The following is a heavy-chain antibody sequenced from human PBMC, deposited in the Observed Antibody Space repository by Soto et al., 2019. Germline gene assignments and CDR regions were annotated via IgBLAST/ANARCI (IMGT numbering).Heavy chain of an antibody. D-gene: IGHD4-4*01. Sequence: QLQLQESGPGLVEPSETLSLTCTVFGSPVTRTGSINCRTYCWAWIRQPPGKGLEWIGSIFHSGSTYYNPSLKSRVIISVDTPKNQFSLKLNSVTAADTAVYYCARFDSVPDLWGPGTLVTVS. V-gene: IGHV4-39*01. CDR1: GSPVTRTGSINCRTYC. J-gene: IGHJ5*02. CDR3: ARFDSVPDL. CDR2: IFHSGST.